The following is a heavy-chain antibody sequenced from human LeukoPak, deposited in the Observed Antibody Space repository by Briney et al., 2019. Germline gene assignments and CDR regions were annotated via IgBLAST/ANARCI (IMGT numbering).Heavy chain of an antibody. CDR3: ARAAPATATLDY. CDR2: IIPILGIA. D-gene: IGHD2-15*01. V-gene: IGHV1-69*04. Sequence: GASVKVSCKASGGTFSSYAISWVRQAPGQGLEWMGRIIPILGIANYAQKFQGRVTITADKSTSTAYMELSSLRSEDTAVYYCARAAPATATLDYWGRGTLVTVSS. J-gene: IGHJ4*02. CDR1: GGTFSSYA.